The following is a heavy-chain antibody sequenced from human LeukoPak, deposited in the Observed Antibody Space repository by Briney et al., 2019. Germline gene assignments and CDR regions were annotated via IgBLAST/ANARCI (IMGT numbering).Heavy chain of an antibody. V-gene: IGHV4-34*01. J-gene: IGHJ4*02. CDR1: GGSFSGYY. CDR2: INHSGST. D-gene: IGHD4-11*01. CDR3: ARQGDSNYASFDY. Sequence: PSETLSLTCAVYGGSFSGYYWSWIRQPPGKGLEWIGEINHSGSTNYNPSLKSRVTISVDTSKNQFSLKLSSVTAADTAVYYCARQGDSNYASFDYWGQGTLVTVSS.